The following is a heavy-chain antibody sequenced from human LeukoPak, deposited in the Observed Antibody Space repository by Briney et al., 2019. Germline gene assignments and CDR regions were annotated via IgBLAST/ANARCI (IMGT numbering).Heavy chain of an antibody. V-gene: IGHV3-11*01. CDR1: GFTFSDYY. J-gene: IGHJ6*02. Sequence: GGSLGLSCAASGFTFSDYYMSWIRQAPGKGLEWVSYISSSGSTIYYADSVKGRFTIPRDNAKNSLYLQMNSLRAEDTAVYYCARDLSRYYYGMDVWGQGTTVTVSS. CDR2: ISSSGSTI. CDR3: ARDLSRYYYGMDV.